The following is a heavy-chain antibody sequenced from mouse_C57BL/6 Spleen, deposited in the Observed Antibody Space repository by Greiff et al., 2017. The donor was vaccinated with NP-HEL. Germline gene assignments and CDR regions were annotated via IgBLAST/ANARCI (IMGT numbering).Heavy chain of an antibody. CDR1: GYTFTDYE. CDR2: IDPETGGT. J-gene: IGHJ4*01. V-gene: IGHV1-15*01. Sequence: VQLQQSGAELVRPGASVTLSCKASGYTFTDYEMHWVKQTPVHGLEWIGAIDPETGGTAYNQKFKGKAILTADKSSSTAYMELRSLTSEDSAVYYCTRGLGVTMEYWGQGTSVTVSS. D-gene: IGHD2-2*01. CDR3: TRGLGVTMEY.